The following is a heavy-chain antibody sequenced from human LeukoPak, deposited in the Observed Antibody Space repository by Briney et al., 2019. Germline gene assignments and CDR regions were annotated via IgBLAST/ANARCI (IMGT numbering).Heavy chain of an antibody. CDR1: GFTFSRYW. CDR2: IKNDGSEE. D-gene: IGHD3-10*01. CDR3: ARAIRGSAVDTGDR. V-gene: IGHV3-7*01. J-gene: IGHJ4*02. Sequence: PGGSLGLSCAASGFTFSRYWMRWVRQAPGKGVEGVANIKNDGSEEYYVDSVKGRFTISRDNAKNSLFLQMNSLTVEDTAVYYCARAIRGSAVDTGDRWGQGTLVTVSS.